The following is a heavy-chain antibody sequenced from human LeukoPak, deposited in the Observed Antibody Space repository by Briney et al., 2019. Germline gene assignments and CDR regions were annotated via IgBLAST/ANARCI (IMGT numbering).Heavy chain of an antibody. J-gene: IGHJ4*02. Sequence: ASVKVSCKASGYTFTSYGISWVQQAPGQGLEWMGWISAYNGNTNYAQKLQGRVTMTTDTSTSTAYMELRSLRSDGTAVYYCARDTPYCTNGVCYILDDYWGQGTLVTVSS. CDR1: GYTFTSYG. CDR2: ISAYNGNT. V-gene: IGHV1-18*01. CDR3: ARDTPYCTNGVCYILDDY. D-gene: IGHD2-8*01.